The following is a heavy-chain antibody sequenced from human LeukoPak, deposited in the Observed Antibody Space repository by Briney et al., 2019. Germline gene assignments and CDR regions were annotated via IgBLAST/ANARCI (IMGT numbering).Heavy chain of an antibody. V-gene: IGHV3-13*01. Sequence: GGSLRLSCAASGFTFSSYDMHWVRQATGKGLEWVSAIGTAGDTYYPGSVKGRFTISRENAKNSLYLQMNSLRAGDTAVYYCARAAGYSSSHGAFDIWGQGTMVTVSS. CDR3: ARAAGYSSSHGAFDI. CDR1: GFTFSSYD. D-gene: IGHD6-13*01. CDR2: IGTAGDT. J-gene: IGHJ3*02.